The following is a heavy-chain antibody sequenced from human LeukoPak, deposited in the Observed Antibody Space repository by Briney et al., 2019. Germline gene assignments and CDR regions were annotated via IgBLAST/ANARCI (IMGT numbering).Heavy chain of an antibody. V-gene: IGHV3-30*02. CDR1: GFTFSSYS. D-gene: IGHD6-13*01. CDR3: AKVLAAAARSFDY. J-gene: IGHJ4*02. CDR2: IRYDGSNK. Sequence: GRSLRLSCAASGFTFSSYSMNWVRQAPGKGLEWVAFIRYDGSNKYYADSVKGRFTISRDNSKNTLYLQMNSLRAEDTAVYYCAKVLAAAARSFDYWGQGTLVTVSS.